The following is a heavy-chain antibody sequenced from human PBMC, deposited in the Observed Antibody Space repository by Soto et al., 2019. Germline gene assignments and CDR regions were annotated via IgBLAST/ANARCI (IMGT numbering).Heavy chain of an antibody. D-gene: IGHD5-12*01. CDR3: ARGGYSGYDRFEY. CDR2: IYHNGIT. V-gene: IGHV4-30-2*01. J-gene: IGHJ4*02. CDR1: GGSISSGGYS. Sequence: PSETLSLTCAVSGGSISSGGYSWTWIRQPPGKGLEWIGYIYHNGITYYNPSLKSRVTISVDSSKNQFSPKLSSVTAADTAVYYCARGGYSGYDRFEYWGQGTLVTVSS.